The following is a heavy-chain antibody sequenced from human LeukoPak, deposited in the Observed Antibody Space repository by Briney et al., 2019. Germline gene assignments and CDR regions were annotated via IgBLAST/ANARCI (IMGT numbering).Heavy chain of an antibody. CDR2: IYTSGST. D-gene: IGHD3-22*01. J-gene: IGHJ4*02. CDR3: ARAKGKSFLGYYYDSSGYHFDY. V-gene: IGHV4-61*02. CDR1: GGSISSGSYY. Sequence: SQTLSLTCTVSGGSISSGSYYWSWIRQPAGKGLEWIGRIYTSGSTNYNPSLKSRVTISVDTSKNQFSLKLSSVTAADTAVYYCARAKGKSFLGYYYDSSGYHFDYWGQGTLVTVSS.